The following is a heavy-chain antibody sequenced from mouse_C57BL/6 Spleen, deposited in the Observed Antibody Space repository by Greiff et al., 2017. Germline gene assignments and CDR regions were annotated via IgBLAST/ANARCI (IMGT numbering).Heavy chain of an antibody. J-gene: IGHJ3*01. CDR2: IDPSDSET. CDR1: GYTFTSYW. CDR3: AREYGSGYGFAY. Sequence: VQLQQPGAELVRPGSSVKLSCKASGYTFTSYWMHWVKQRPIQGLEWIGNIDPSDSETHYNQKFKDKATLTVDRSSSTAYMQLSSLTSEDSAVYYCAREYGSGYGFAYWGQGTLVTVSA. V-gene: IGHV1-52*01. D-gene: IGHD3-2*02.